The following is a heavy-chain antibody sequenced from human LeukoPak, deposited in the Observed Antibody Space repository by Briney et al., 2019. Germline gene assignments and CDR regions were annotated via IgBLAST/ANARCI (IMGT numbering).Heavy chain of an antibody. Sequence: SETLSLTCTVSGGSISSGSYYWSWIRQPAGKGLEWIGRIYTSGSTNYNPSLKSRVTISVDTSKNQFSLKLSSVTAADTAVYYCARVRRGCTNGVCWYDYYYYYMDVWGKGTTVTVSS. V-gene: IGHV4-61*02. D-gene: IGHD2-8*01. J-gene: IGHJ6*03. CDR1: GGSISSGSYY. CDR3: ARVRRGCTNGVCWYDYYYYYMDV. CDR2: IYTSGST.